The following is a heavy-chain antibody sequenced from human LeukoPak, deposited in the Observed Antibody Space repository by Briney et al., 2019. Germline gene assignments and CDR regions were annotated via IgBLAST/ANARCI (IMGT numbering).Heavy chain of an antibody. D-gene: IGHD3-22*01. J-gene: IGHJ6*03. CDR1: GGSISSYY. V-gene: IGHV4-4*07. CDR3: TRGSIAYYYMDV. CDR2: IYTSGST. Sequence: SETLSLTCTVSGGSISSYYWSWIRQPAGKGLEWIGRIYTSGSTNYNPSLKSRVTISVDTSKNQFSLKLSSVTAADTAVYYCTRGSIAYYYMDVWGKGTTVTTSS.